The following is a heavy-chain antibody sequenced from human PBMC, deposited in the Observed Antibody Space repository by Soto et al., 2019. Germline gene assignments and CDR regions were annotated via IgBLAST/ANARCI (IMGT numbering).Heavy chain of an antibody. CDR3: AKERRYSFDAFDI. Sequence: QEPLVESGGGVVQAGRSLRLSCAASGFTFNFFGMHWVRQAPGKGLEWVAVISYDGSEKYYADSVKGRFTMSRDNSKNMVYLEMGSLRPEDTSVYYCAKERRYSFDAFDIWGHGTMVTVSS. J-gene: IGHJ3*02. CDR2: ISYDGSEK. V-gene: IGHV3-30*18. D-gene: IGHD5-12*01. CDR1: GFTFNFFG.